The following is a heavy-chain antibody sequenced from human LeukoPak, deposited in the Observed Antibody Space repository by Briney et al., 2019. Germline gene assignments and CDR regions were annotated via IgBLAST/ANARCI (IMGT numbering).Heavy chain of an antibody. CDR2: TYYRSTWYN. Sequence: SQTLSLTCAISGDSVSSNSGTWNWIRQSPSRGLELLGRTYYRSTWYNDYAVSVRGRITANPDTSKNQFSLHLNSVTPEDTAVYYCARRLTQYDCFDPWGQGILVTVSS. V-gene: IGHV6-1*01. CDR3: ARRLTQYDCFDP. D-gene: IGHD2-2*01. J-gene: IGHJ5*02. CDR1: GDSVSSNSGT.